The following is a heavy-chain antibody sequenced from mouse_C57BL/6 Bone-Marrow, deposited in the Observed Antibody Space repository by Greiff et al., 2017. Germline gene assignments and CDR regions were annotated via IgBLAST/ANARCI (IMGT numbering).Heavy chain of an antibody. V-gene: IGHV3-6*01. CDR2: ISYDGSN. CDR1: GYSITSGYY. D-gene: IGHD1-1*01. CDR3: ARGYLLVFAY. J-gene: IGHJ3*01. Sequence: EVQLVESGPGLVKPSQSLSLTCSVTGYSITSGYYWNWIRQFPGNKLEWMGYISYDGSNNYNPSLKNRISIPRDTSKNQFFLKLNSVTTEDTATCYCARGYLLVFAYGGQGTLVTVSA.